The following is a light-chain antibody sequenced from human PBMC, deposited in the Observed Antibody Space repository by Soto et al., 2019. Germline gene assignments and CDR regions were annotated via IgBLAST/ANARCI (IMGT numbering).Light chain of an antibody. V-gene: IGKV3-15*01. CDR2: GAS. CDR1: QSVSSN. J-gene: IGKJ1*01. CDR3: QNYNTGPPGT. Sequence: EIVMTQSPATLSVSPGERATLSCRASQSVSSNLAWYQQKPGQAPRLLIYGASTRATGIPARFSGSGSGTVFPFTISSLQSKDFAVYYCQNYNTGPPGTFGQGTKVEI.